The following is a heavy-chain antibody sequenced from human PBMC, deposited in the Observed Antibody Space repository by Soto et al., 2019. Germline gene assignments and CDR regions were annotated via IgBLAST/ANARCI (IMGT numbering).Heavy chain of an antibody. J-gene: IGHJ4*02. D-gene: IGHD5-12*01. CDR1: GGSITPYY. CDR2: IYYSGNT. V-gene: IGHV4-59*01. Sequence: SETLSLTCTVSGGSITPYYWGWIRQTPGEGLEWIGHIYYSGNTNYNPALKSRVTILVDRSKNQFSLRLNSVTAADTAVYYCAGWFLATDGYNFDFWGQGTLVTVSS. CDR3: AGWFLATDGYNFDF.